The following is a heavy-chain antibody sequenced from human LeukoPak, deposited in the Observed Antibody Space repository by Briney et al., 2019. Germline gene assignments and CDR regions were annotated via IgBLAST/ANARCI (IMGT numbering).Heavy chain of an antibody. V-gene: IGHV3-30*02. D-gene: IGHD3-3*01. Sequence: GGSLRLSCAASGFTFSSYGMHWVRQAPGKGLEWVAFIRYDGSKKYYADSVKGRFTISRDNSKNTLYLQMNSLRAEDTAVYYCAKDAALRFLEWLPSWNMDVWGKGTTVTVSS. CDR3: AKDAALRFLEWLPSWNMDV. CDR1: GFTFSSYG. CDR2: IRYDGSKK. J-gene: IGHJ6*03.